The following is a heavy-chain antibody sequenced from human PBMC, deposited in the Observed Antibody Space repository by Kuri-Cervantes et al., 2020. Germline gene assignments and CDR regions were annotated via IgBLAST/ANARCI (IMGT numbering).Heavy chain of an antibody. Sequence: SETLSLTCTVSGGSISSYYWSWIRQPPGKGLEWIGYIYYSGSTNYNPSLKSRVTISVDTSKNQFSLKLSSVTAADTAVYYCASSPRYDFWSGYYKTQYGMDVWGRGTTVTVSS. CDR1: GGSISSYY. V-gene: IGHV4-59*01. D-gene: IGHD3-3*01. J-gene: IGHJ6*02. CDR2: IYYSGST. CDR3: ASSPRYDFWSGYYKTQYGMDV.